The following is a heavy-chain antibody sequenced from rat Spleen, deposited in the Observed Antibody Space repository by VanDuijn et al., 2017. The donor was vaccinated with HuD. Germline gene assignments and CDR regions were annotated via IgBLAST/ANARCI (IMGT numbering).Heavy chain of an antibody. CDR2: ISYSGST. Sequence: EVQLQESGPGLVKPSQSLSLTCSVTGYSITSNYWGWIRKFPGNKMEWIGHISYSGSTSYNPSLKSRISITRDTSKNQFFLQLNSVTTEDTATYYCASYWTYGDYFDYWGQGVMVTVSS. D-gene: IGHD1-11*01. CDR1: GYSITSNY. CDR3: ASYWTYGDYFDY. V-gene: IGHV3-1*01. J-gene: IGHJ2*01.